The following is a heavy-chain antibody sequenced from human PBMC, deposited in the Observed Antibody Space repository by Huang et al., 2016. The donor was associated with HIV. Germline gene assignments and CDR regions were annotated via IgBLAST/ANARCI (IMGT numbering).Heavy chain of an antibody. D-gene: IGHD5-18*01. Sequence: QVQLVESGGGVVQPGRSLRLSCAASGLPFKNHAMHWVRQAPGQGVDWVAVISNDGSNNYYADSVKGRFTIYRDSAKSTLFLHMTSLRTEDTAVYYCARAKDTWDAYDIWGQGTMVIVSS. CDR3: ARAKDTWDAYDI. CDR2: ISNDGSNN. CDR1: GLPFKNHA. J-gene: IGHJ3*02. V-gene: IGHV3-30-3*01.